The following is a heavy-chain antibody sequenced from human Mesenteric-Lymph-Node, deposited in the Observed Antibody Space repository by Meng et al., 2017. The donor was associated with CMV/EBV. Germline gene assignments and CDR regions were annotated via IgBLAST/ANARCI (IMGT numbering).Heavy chain of an antibody. CDR1: GFTFDSYG. CDR2: IKQDGGQI. CDR3: ASLWQGGY. V-gene: IGHV3-7*01. D-gene: IGHD2-21*01. J-gene: IGHJ4*02. Sequence: GESLKISCAASGFTFDSYGMHWVRQAPGKGPEWVADIKQDGGQIFYADSVQGRFTISRDNAENSLYLQMNSLRVEDTAIYFCASLWQGGYWGQGTLVTVSS.